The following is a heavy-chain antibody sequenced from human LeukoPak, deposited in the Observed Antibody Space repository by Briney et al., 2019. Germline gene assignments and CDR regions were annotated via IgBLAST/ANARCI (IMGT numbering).Heavy chain of an antibody. J-gene: IGHJ4*02. D-gene: IGHD6-19*01. CDR1: AFTFSTYA. Sequence: GGSLRLSCAASAFTFSTYAMSWVRQAPGKGLEWVSAISGGGGGTYYADSVKGRFTISRDNSKNTLYLQMNSLRAEDTAVYYCAKDRRGWWYYFDYWGQGTLVTVSS. CDR2: ISGGGGGT. V-gene: IGHV3-23*01. CDR3: AKDRRGWWYYFDY.